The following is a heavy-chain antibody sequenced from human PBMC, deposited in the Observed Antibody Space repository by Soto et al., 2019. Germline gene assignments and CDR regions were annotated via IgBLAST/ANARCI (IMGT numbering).Heavy chain of an antibody. J-gene: IGHJ4*02. D-gene: IGHD6-13*01. Sequence: SGTLSLTRPVSGGSLSAYYWSWIRQAPGKELEYIGYIYNSVSTNYNPSLKSRVAISVDTSKNQFSLKMRSVTAADTAVYYCARATPVRVKGYYFDYWGQGTLVTVSS. CDR1: GGSLSAYY. V-gene: IGHV4-59*01. CDR2: IYNSVST. CDR3: ARATPVRVKGYYFDY.